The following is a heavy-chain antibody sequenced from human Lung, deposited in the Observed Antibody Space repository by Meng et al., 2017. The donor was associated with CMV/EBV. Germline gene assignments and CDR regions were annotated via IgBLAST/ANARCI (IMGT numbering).Heavy chain of an antibody. J-gene: IGHJ2*01. CDR2: LSYDGSQR. Sequence: SXVASRLTHFKSYSMHWVRQAPGKGLEWVAILSYDGSQRYYTDSVKGRFTISRDNSKNTLYLQMNALTAEDSALYYCASFKHQLVGGIYWYLDLWGPGTXVTVSS. V-gene: IGHV3-30*14. CDR1: RLTHFKSYS. D-gene: IGHD3-16*01. CDR3: ASFKHQLVGGIYWYLDL.